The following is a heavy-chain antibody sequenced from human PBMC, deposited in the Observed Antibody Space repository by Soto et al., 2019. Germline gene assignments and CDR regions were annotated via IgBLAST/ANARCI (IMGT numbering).Heavy chain of an antibody. CDR3: AREGIAAAVGY. CDR1: GGSISSYY. CDR2: IYYSGST. Sequence: SETLSLTCTVSGGSISSYYWSWIRQPPGKGLEWIGYIYYSGSTNYNPSLKSRVTISVDTSKNQFSLKLSSVAAADTAVYYCAREGIAAAVGYWGQGTLVTVSS. D-gene: IGHD6-13*01. V-gene: IGHV4-59*01. J-gene: IGHJ4*02.